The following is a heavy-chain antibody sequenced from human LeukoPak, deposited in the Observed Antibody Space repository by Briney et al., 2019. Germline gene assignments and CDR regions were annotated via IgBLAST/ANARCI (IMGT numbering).Heavy chain of an antibody. J-gene: IGHJ4*02. D-gene: IGHD3-22*01. CDR2: ISYDGSNK. V-gene: IGHV3-30*18. CDR1: GFTFSSYG. CDR3: AKDQWYYYDTSGFDC. Sequence: GGSLRLSCAASGFTFSSYGMHWVRQAPGKGLEWVAVISYDGSNKYYADSVKGRFTISRDNSKNTLYLQMNSLRAEDTAVYYCAKDQWYYYDTSGFDCWGQGTLVTVSS.